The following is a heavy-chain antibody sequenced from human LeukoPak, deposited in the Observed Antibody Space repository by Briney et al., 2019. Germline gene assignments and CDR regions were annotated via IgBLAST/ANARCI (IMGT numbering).Heavy chain of an antibody. J-gene: IGHJ4*02. V-gene: IGHV4-4*07. CDR3: ARAYSSGWYPPSLDY. D-gene: IGHD6-19*01. CDR2: IYTSGST. Sequence: SETLSLTCTVSGGSISSYYWSWIRQPAGKGLKWIGRIYTSGSTNYNPSLKSRVTMSVDTSKNQFSLKLSSVTAADTDVYYCARAYSSGWYPPSLDYWGQGTLVTVSS. CDR1: GGSISSYY.